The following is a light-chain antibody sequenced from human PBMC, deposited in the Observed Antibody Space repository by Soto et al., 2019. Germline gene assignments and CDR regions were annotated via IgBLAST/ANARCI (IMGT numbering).Light chain of an antibody. Sequence: EIVLTQSPATLSLSPGERATLSCRASQSVSSYLAWYQQKPGQAPRLLIYDVSNRATGIPARFSGSGSGTDFTLIISSLGPEDFAVYYCQQRSNWPRFTYGPGTKVDIK. CDR3: QQRSNWPRFT. V-gene: IGKV3-11*01. CDR1: QSVSSY. CDR2: DVS. J-gene: IGKJ3*01.